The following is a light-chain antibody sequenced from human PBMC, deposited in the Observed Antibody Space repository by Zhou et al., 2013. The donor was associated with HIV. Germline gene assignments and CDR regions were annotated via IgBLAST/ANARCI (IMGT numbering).Light chain of an antibody. J-gene: IGKJ1*01. CDR2: GAS. Sequence: DIQMTQSPSSLSASIGDRVTITCRASQGITNDLGWYQQKPGKAPKRLIYGASSLQSGVPSRFSGSGSGTEFTLTISGLQPEDFAIYYCLQQNTYPWTFGQGTKVEIK. CDR1: QGITND. V-gene: IGKV1-17*01. CDR3: LQQNTYPWT.